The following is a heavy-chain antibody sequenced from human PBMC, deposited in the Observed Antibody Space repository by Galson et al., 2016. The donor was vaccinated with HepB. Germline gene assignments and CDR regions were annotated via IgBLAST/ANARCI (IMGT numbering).Heavy chain of an antibody. V-gene: IGHV3-20*04. CDR1: GFTFNDYG. J-gene: IGHJ2*01. CDR2: VNWKGDTT. Sequence: SLRLSCAASGFTFNDYGMTWVRQAPGKGLEWVSGVNWKGDTTVYADSVRGRFTISRDNAKNSLYLQMDSLRAEDTALYYCARGIGSIAVAVTVAYWYFDLWGRGILVTVSS. D-gene: IGHD6-19*01. CDR3: ARGIGSIAVAVTVAYWYFDL.